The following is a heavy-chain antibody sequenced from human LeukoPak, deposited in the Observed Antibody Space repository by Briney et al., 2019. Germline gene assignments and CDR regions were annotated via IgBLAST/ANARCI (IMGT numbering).Heavy chain of an antibody. CDR2: INHSGST. Sequence: SETLSLTCAVYGGSFSGYYWSWIRQPPGKGLEWIGEINHSGSTNYNPSLKSRVTISVDTSKNQFSLKLSSVTAADTAVYYCARDPLLYSRCSNRGAGFDYWGQGTLVTVSS. D-gene: IGHD6-13*01. V-gene: IGHV4-34*01. CDR1: GGSFSGYY. J-gene: IGHJ4*02. CDR3: ARDPLLYSRCSNRGAGFDY.